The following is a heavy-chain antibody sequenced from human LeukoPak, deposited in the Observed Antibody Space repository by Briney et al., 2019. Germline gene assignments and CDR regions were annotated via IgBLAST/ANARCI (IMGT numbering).Heavy chain of an antibody. Sequence: GGSLRLSCAASGFTFSNARMNWVRQAPGKGLEWVGRIKTKIDDGATDYSAPVKARFTISRDDSKTTLYLQMNGLKTEDTAIYYCTTYVGATAYWGQGTLVTVSS. D-gene: IGHD1-26*01. CDR1: GFTFSNAR. CDR2: IKTKIDDGAT. CDR3: TTYVGATAY. V-gene: IGHV3-15*01. J-gene: IGHJ4*02.